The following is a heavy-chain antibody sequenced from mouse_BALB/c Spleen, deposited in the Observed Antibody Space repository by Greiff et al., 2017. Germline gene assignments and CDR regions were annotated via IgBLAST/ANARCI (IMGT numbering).Heavy chain of an antibody. J-gene: IGHJ3*01. Sequence: EVKVVESGGGLVQPKGSLKLSCAASGFTFNTYAMNWVRQAPGKGLEWVARIRSKSNNYATYYADSVKDRFTISRDDSQSMLYLQMNNLKTEDTAMYYCVRQRIYDGYYWYFDYWGQGTLVTVSA. D-gene: IGHD2-3*01. V-gene: IGHV10-1*02. CDR2: IRSKSNNYAT. CDR1: GFTFNTYA. CDR3: VRQRIYDGYYWYFDY.